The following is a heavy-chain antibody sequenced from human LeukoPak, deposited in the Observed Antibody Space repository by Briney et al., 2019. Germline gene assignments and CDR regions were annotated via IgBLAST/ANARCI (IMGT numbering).Heavy chain of an antibody. D-gene: IGHD3-22*01. J-gene: IGHJ3*02. CDR3: ATPSSYDSSGVDAFDI. V-gene: IGHV4-31*03. CDR1: GGSISSGGYY. CDR2: IYYSGST. Sequence: TSQTLSLTCTVSGGSISSGGYYWSWIRQHPGKGLEWIGYIYYSGSTYYNPSLKSRVTISVDTSKNQFSLKLSSVTAADTAVYYCATPSSYDSSGVDAFDIWGQGTMVTVSS.